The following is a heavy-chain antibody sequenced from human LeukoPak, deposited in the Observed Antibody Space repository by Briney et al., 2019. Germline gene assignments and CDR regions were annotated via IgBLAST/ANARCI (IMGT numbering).Heavy chain of an antibody. J-gene: IGHJ4*02. CDR3: ARHTVSRVGGDFDY. Sequence: SETLSLTCTVSGSSISSNYWSWIRQPPGKGLEWIAFIRYNGGTNYNPSLNIRVTISVDTSKNQVALKLTSVTAAGTGVYYCARHTVSRVGGDFDYWGQGALVTVSS. CDR2: IRYNGGT. CDR1: GSSISSNY. D-gene: IGHD3-10*01. V-gene: IGHV4-59*08.